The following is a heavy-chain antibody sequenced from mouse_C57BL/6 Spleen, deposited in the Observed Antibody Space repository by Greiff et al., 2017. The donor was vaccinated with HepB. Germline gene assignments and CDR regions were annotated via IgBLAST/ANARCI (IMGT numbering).Heavy chain of an antibody. CDR1: GFNIKDYY. Sequence: EVHLVESGAELVRPGASVKLSCTASGFNIKDYYMHWVKQRPEQGLEWIGRIDPEDGDTEYAPKFQGKATMTADTSSNTAYLQLSSLTSEDTAVYYCTEGGGDFTTGVADFDYWGQGTTLTVSS. CDR3: TEGGGDFTTGVADFDY. J-gene: IGHJ2*01. CDR2: IDPEDGDT. D-gene: IGHD1-1*01. V-gene: IGHV14-1*01.